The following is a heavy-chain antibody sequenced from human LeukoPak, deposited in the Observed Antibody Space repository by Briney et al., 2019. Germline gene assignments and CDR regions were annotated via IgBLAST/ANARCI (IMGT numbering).Heavy chain of an antibody. Sequence: PGRSLRLSCAASGFTFSSYSMNWVRQAPGKGLEWVSYISSSSSTIYYADSVKGRFTISRDNAKNSLYLQMNSLRAEDTAVYYCARDGSMATLSGRFDYWGQGTLVTVSS. CDR3: ARDGSMATLSGRFDY. CDR2: ISSSSSTI. J-gene: IGHJ4*02. CDR1: GFTFSSYS. D-gene: IGHD5-24*01. V-gene: IGHV3-48*01.